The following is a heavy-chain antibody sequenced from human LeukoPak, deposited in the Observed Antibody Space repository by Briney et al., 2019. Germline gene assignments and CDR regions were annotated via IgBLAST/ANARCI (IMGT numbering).Heavy chain of an antibody. CDR3: ARKAPHDSSGWYFDL. D-gene: IGHD3-22*01. Sequence: ASVKVSCKASGYTFTGYYMHWVRQAPGQGLEWMGWINPSGGSTSYAQKFQGRLTMSRDTSTTTLYMELSSLRSEDTAIYYCARKAPHDSSGWYFDLWGRGTLVTVSS. CDR1: GYTFTGYY. J-gene: IGHJ2*01. V-gene: IGHV1-46*01. CDR2: INPSGGST.